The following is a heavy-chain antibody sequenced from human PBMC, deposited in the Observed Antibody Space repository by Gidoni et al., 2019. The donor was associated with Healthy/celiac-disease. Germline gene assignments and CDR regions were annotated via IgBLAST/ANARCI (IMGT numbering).Heavy chain of an antibody. CDR1: GGSISSSNW. D-gene: IGHD3-22*01. V-gene: IGHV4-4*02. CDR2: IYHSGST. J-gene: IGHJ4*02. Sequence: QAQLQESGPGLVKPSGTLSLTCAVSGGSISSSNWWSWVRQPPGKGLERIGEIYHSGSTNYNPSLKSRVTISVDKSKNQFSLKLSSVTAADTAVYYCARARGYYDSSGYYSIQAYFDYWGQGTLVTVSS. CDR3: ARARGYYDSSGYYSIQAYFDY.